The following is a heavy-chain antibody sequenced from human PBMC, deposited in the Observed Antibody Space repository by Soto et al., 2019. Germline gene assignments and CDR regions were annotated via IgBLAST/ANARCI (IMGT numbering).Heavy chain of an antibody. J-gene: IGHJ5*02. Sequence: PSETLSLTCTVSGGSISSYYWSWIRQPPGKGLEWIGYIYYSGSTNYNPSLKSRVTISVDTSKNQFSLKLSSVTAAGTAVYYCARTAEGPANWFDPWGQGTLVTVSS. CDR3: ARTAEGPANWFDP. CDR2: IYYSGST. V-gene: IGHV4-59*01. CDR1: GGSISSYY. D-gene: IGHD2-2*01.